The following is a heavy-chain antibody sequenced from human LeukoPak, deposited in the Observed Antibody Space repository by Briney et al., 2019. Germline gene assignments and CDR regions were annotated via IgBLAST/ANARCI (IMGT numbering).Heavy chain of an antibody. CDR2: VTASGAST. Sequence: GGSLRLSCAASGFMFSSYVMSWVRQAPGKGLEWVSSVTASGASTYYADSVKGRFTISRDNSKNTLSVAMNSLRAEDTAVYYCAKSISGSNYFDYWGQGILVIVSP. D-gene: IGHD2-15*01. CDR3: AKSISGSNYFDY. CDR1: GFMFSSYV. V-gene: IGHV3-23*01. J-gene: IGHJ4*02.